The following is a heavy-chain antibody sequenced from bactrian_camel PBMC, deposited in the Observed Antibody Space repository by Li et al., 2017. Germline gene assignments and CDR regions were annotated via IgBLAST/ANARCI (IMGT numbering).Heavy chain of an antibody. V-gene: IGHV3S1*01. D-gene: IGHD6*01. CDR1: GLTVSGRC. Sequence: HVQLVESGGGSVQAGGSLRLSCTGTGLTVSGRCVGWFRQNPGEVRAAVAAIYTGSGHTYYDRSVKGRFTISLDRDKKTLYLDMNRLGSADTAMYYCAAAAFGSVGACNTARREYNAWGQGTQVTVS. CDR2: IYTGSGHT. J-gene: IGHJ4*01. CDR3: AAAAFGSVGACNTARREYNA.